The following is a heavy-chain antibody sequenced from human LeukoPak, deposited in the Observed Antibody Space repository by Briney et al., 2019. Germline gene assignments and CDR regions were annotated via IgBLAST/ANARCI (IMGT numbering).Heavy chain of an antibody. D-gene: IGHD6-19*01. CDR1: GGSISSYY. Sequence: PSETLSLTCTVSGGSISSYYWSWIRQPAGKGLEWIGRIYTSGSTNYNPSLKSRVTISVDKSKNQLSLKLSSVTAADTAVYYCAREPVAGTSFDYWGQGTLVTVSS. J-gene: IGHJ4*02. CDR3: AREPVAGTSFDY. CDR2: IYTSGST. V-gene: IGHV4-4*07.